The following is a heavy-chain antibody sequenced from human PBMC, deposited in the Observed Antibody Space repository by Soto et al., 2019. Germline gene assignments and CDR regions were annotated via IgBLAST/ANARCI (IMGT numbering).Heavy chain of an antibody. CDR3: ARHSDIVVVPAEGNWFDP. CDR1: GYSFTSYW. CDR2: IDPSDSYT. J-gene: IGHJ5*02. D-gene: IGHD2-2*01. Sequence: GESLKISCKGSGYSFTSYWISWVRQMPGKGLEWMGRIDPSDSYTNYSPSFQGHVTISADKPISTAYLQWSSLKASDTAMYYCARHSDIVVVPAEGNWFDPWGQGTLVTVSS. V-gene: IGHV5-10-1*01.